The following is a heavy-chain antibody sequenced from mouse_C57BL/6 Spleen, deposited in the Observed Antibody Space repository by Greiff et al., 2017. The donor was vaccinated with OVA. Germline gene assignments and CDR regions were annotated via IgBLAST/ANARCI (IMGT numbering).Heavy chain of an antibody. Sequence: VQLQQSGAELVRPGTSVKLSCKASGYAFTNYLIEWVKQRPGQGLEWIGVINPGSGGTNYNEKFKGKATLTADKSSSTAYMQLSSLTSEDSAVYFCARDHYYGSRYYAMDYWGQGTSVTVSS. J-gene: IGHJ4*01. V-gene: IGHV1-54*01. D-gene: IGHD1-1*01. CDR2: INPGSGGT. CDR1: GYAFTNYL. CDR3: ARDHYYGSRYYAMDY.